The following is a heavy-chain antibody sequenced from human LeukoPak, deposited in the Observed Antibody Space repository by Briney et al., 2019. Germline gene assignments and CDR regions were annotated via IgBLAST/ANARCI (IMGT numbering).Heavy chain of an antibody. CDR3: ARGLAAGTSY. J-gene: IGHJ4*02. CDR1: GGSFSGYY. V-gene: IGHV4-34*01. Sequence: SETLSLTCAAYGGSFSGYYWSWIRQPPGKGLEWMGEIKHSGSTNYNPSLKSRVTISVDTSKNQFSLKLSSVTAADTAVYYCARGLAAGTSYWGQGTLVTVSS. D-gene: IGHD6-13*01. CDR2: IKHSGST.